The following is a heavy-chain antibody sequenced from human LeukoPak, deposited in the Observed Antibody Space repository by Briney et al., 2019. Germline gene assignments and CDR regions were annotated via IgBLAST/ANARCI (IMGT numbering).Heavy chain of an antibody. CDR3: ARERKVGATDFDY. V-gene: IGHV3-7*01. CDR2: IKPDEREK. CDR1: XFTFSNYW. D-gene: IGHD1-26*01. Sequence: LRLSCAASXFTFSNYWMTWVRQAPGKGLEGVADIKPDEREKYYVDSVKGRFTISRDNTKNSLYLQMNSLRAEDTSVYYCARERKVGATDFDYWGQGTLVTVSS. J-gene: IGHJ4*02.